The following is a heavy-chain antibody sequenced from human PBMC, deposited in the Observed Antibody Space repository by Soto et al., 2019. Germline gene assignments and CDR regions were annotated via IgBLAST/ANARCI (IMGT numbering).Heavy chain of an antibody. V-gene: IGHV3-20*04. CDR3: ARGAYYYDSSGYYRGWVTGDY. CDR1: GFTFDDYG. Sequence: GSLRLSCAASGFTFDDYGMSWVRQAPGKGLEWVSGINWNGGSTGYADSVKGRFTISRDNAKNSLYLQMNSLRAEDTALYYCARGAYYYDSSGYYRGWVTGDYWGQGTLVTGSS. CDR2: INWNGGST. D-gene: IGHD3-22*01. J-gene: IGHJ4*02.